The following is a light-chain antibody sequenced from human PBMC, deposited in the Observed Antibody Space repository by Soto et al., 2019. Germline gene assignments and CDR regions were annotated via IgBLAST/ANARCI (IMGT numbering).Light chain of an antibody. J-gene: IGKJ1*01. CDR3: QQYETFSGT. CDR1: QSVSSN. V-gene: IGKV3-15*01. Sequence: EIVMTQSPATLSVSPGERATLSCRASQSVSSNLAWFQQKPGQAPRLLIYDASTMATGFPARFSGSGSGTEFTLTIASLQPDDFATYYCQQYETFSGTFGPGTKVDIK. CDR2: DAS.